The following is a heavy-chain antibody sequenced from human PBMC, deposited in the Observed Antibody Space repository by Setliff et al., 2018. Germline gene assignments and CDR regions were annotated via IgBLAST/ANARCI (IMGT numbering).Heavy chain of an antibody. CDR3: ARALQFLEWSNFDY. D-gene: IGHD3-3*01. Sequence: SETLSLTCAVSGYSISSGYYWGWIRQPPGKWLEWIGEIIPGGSTNYNPSLKSRVTISVDTSKNQFSLKLSSVTAADTAVYYCARALQFLEWSNFDYWGQGTLVTVSS. V-gene: IGHV4-38-2*01. CDR1: GYSISSGYY. CDR2: IIPGGST. J-gene: IGHJ4*02.